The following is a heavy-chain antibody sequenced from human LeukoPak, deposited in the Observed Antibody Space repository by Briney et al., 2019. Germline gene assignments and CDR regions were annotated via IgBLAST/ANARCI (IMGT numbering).Heavy chain of an antibody. V-gene: IGHV4-59*08. J-gene: IGHJ4*02. D-gene: IGHD3-10*01. CDR2: IYYSGST. CDR3: ARHRFGEFDY. Sequence: SETLSLTCTVSVGSISSYYWSWIRQPPGKGLEWIGYIYYSGSTNYNPSLKSRVTISVDTSKNQFSLKLSSVTAADTAVYYCARHRFGEFDYWGQGSLVTVSS. CDR1: VGSISSYY.